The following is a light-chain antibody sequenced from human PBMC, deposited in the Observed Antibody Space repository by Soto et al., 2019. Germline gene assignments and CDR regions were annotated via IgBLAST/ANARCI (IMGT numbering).Light chain of an antibody. V-gene: IGKV1-5*01. CDR1: QNINNY. J-gene: IGKJ1*01. CDR2: DAS. CDR3: QQYNSYWT. Sequence: DIQMTQSPSTLSASVGDRVTITCQASQNINNYLNWYQQKPGKAPNLLIYDASSLESGVPSRFSGSGSGTEFTLTISSLQPDDFATYYCQQYNSYWTFGQGTKVDIK.